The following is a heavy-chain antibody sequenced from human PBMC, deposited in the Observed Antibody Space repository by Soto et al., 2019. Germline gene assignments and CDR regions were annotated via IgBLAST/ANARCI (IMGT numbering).Heavy chain of an antibody. D-gene: IGHD1-26*01. CDR3: ARDLRSTTS. Sequence: EVHMVETGGGLIQPGGSLRLSCAASGFTVSSSYMSWVRQAPGKGLEWVSVIYSGGTTYYADSVRGRFTISRDNSKNTLDLQMHCLTADDTAVYYCARDLRSTTSWGQGTLVTVSS. V-gene: IGHV3-53*02. J-gene: IGHJ4*02. CDR1: GFTVSSSY. CDR2: IYSGGTT.